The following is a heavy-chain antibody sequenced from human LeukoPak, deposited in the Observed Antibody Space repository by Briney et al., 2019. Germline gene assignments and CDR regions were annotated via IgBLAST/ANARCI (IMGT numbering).Heavy chain of an antibody. CDR1: GGSFSGYY. Sequence: SETLSLTCAVSGGSFSGYYWSWIRQPPGKGLEWIGEINHSGSTNYNPSLKSRVTISVDTSKNQFSLKLSSVTAADTAVYYCARGLRGYSSSWYGYWGQGTLVTVSS. CDR3: ARGLRGYSSSWYGY. V-gene: IGHV4-34*01. CDR2: INHSGST. D-gene: IGHD6-13*01. J-gene: IGHJ4*02.